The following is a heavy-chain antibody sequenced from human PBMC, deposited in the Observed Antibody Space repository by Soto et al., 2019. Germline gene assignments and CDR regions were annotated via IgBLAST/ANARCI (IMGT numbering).Heavy chain of an antibody. Sequence: SETLSLTCTVSSDSISNYYCSWFRQPPGKGLEWIGYIYYSGSTNYNPSLKSRVTISVDTSKNQFSLRLSSVTAADTAVYYCARGYYDSSGIGGYYYYYGMDVWGQGTTVTVSS. CDR2: IYYSGST. D-gene: IGHD3-22*01. V-gene: IGHV4-59*01. J-gene: IGHJ6*02. CDR3: ARGYYDSSGIGGYYYYYGMDV. CDR1: SDSISNYY.